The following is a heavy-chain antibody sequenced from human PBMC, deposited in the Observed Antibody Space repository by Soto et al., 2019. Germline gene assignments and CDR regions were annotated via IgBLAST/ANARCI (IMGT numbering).Heavy chain of an antibody. Sequence: PSETLSLTCTVSDGSISSYYWSWIRQPPGKGLECIGYISYSGSTKYNPSLKNRVTIFRDTSKNQFSLKLSSVTAVDTAVYYCARGNDYDEYYYDYWGQGTLVTVSS. CDR2: ISYSGST. J-gene: IGHJ4*02. CDR3: ARGNDYDEYYYDY. V-gene: IGHV4-59*01. CDR1: DGSISSYY. D-gene: IGHD4-17*01.